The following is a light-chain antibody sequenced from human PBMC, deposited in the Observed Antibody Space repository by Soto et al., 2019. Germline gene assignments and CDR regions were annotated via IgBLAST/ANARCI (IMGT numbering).Light chain of an antibody. Sequence: DIQLTQSPSTLSASVGDRVTITCRASQTINSWLAWYQQKPGKAPNLLIYDGSTLKTGVPLRFIGSGSGTEFTLTISSLQPDDFATYYCQQYNTYRTFGQGTKVDIK. V-gene: IGKV1-5*01. CDR3: QQYNTYRT. CDR2: DGS. J-gene: IGKJ1*01. CDR1: QTINSW.